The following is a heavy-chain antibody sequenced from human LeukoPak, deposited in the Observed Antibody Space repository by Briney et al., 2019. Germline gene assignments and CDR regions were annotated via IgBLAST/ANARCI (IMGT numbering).Heavy chain of an antibody. V-gene: IGHV1-69*05. CDR2: IIPIFGTA. CDR3: ARGYPDHYYDSSFHAFDI. CDR1: GGTFSSYA. Sequence: GSSVKVSCKASGGTFSSYAISWVRQAPGQGLEWMGGIIPIFGTANYAQKFQGRVTITTDESTSTAYMELSSLRSEDTAVYYCARGYPDHYYDSSFHAFDIWGQGTMVTVSS. D-gene: IGHD3-22*01. J-gene: IGHJ3*02.